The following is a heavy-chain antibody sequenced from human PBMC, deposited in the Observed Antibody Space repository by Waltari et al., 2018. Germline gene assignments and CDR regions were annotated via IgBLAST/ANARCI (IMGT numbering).Heavy chain of an antibody. V-gene: IGHV3-21*01. CDR2: ISGMSSYI. CDR3: ARDQEYSGCYFDY. D-gene: IGHD1-26*01. J-gene: IGHJ4*02. CDR1: GFTLSSYS. Sequence: EVQLVESGGGLVKPGGSLRLSCAASGFTLSSYSMNWVRQVPGKGREWVSAISGMSSYIIYSDSVKARFTIPSDNANNSLSLQMNSLRAEDTALYYCARDQEYSGCYFDYWGQGTLVTVSS.